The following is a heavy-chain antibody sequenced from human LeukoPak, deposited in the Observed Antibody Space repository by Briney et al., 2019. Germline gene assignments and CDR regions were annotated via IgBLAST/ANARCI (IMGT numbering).Heavy chain of an antibody. V-gene: IGHV3-48*01. J-gene: IGHJ3*02. CDR2: ISSSSSNM. D-gene: IGHD4-17*01. CDR1: GFTFSTYS. Sequence: PGGSLRLPCAASGFTFSTYSMNWVLQPPGKGLDWFSYISSSSSNMYYADSVKGRFTPSRDNAKNSLYMQMNNLRAEDTAVDYCVRNDGDNAFDIWGRGTKVTVSS. CDR3: VRNDGDNAFDI.